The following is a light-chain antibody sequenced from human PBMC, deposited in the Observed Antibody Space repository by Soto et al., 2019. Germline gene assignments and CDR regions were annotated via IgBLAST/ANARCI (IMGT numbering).Light chain of an antibody. J-gene: IGKJ1*01. V-gene: IGKV3-15*01. Sequence: EIVMTQSPATLSVSPGERATLSCRASQSVSSNLAWYQQKPGQAHRLLIYGASTRATGIPARFSGSGSGTEFTLTISSLQSEDFAIYFCQQYNNWPPDRTFGQGTKVEIK. CDR2: GAS. CDR3: QQYNNWPPDRT. CDR1: QSVSSN.